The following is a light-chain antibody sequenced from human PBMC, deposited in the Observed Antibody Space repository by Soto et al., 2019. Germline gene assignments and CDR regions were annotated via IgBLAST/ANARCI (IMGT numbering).Light chain of an antibody. CDR2: DAS. Sequence: DIQMTQSPSTLSASVGDRVTVTCRASQSISRWLAWYQHKAGKAPKLLISDASNLESGVPPRFSGSGSGTEFTLTISSLQPDDYATYYCQQYNTHWTFGQGTKVDIK. CDR3: QQYNTHWT. V-gene: IGKV1-5*01. CDR1: QSISRW. J-gene: IGKJ1*01.